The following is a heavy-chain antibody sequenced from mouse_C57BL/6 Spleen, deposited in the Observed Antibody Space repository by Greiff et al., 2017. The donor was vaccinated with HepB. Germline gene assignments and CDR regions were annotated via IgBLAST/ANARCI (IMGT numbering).Heavy chain of an antibody. J-gene: IGHJ3*01. V-gene: IGHV3-6*01. CDR1: GYSITSGYY. CDR2: ISYDGSN. CDR3: AREEGG. Sequence: EVKLMESGPGLVKPSQSLSLTCSVTGYSITSGYYWNWIRQFPGNKLEWMGYISYDGSNNYNPSLKNRISITRDTSKNQFFLKLNSVTTEDTATYYCAREEGGWGQGTLVTVSA.